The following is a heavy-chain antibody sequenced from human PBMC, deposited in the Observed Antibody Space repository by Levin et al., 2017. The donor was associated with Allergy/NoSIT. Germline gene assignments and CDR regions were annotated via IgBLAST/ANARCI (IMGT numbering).Heavy chain of an antibody. D-gene: IGHD3-9*01. V-gene: IGHV1-46*01. CDR1: GYTFTSYY. J-gene: IGHJ4*02. CDR2: INPSGGST. CDR3: ARDQIRPRWILTGYSFDY. Sequence: ASVKVSCKASGYTFTSYYMHWVRQAPGQGLEWMGIINPSGGSTSYAQKFQGRVTMTRDTSTSTVYMELSSLRSEDTAVYYCARDQIRPRWILTGYSFDYWGQGTLVTVSS.